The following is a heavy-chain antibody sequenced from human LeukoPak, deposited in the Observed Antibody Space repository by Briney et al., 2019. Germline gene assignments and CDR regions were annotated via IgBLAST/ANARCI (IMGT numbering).Heavy chain of an antibody. D-gene: IGHD2-2*01. CDR1: GGSFSGYY. CDR2: INHSGST. J-gene: IGHJ6*03. V-gene: IGHV4-34*01. CDR3: ARAISYYYYMDV. Sequence: PSETLSLTCAVYGGSFSGYYWSWIRQPPGKGLEWIGEINHSGSTNYNPSLKSRVTISVDTSKSQFSLKLSPVTAADTAVYYCARAISYYYYMDVWGKGTRSPSP.